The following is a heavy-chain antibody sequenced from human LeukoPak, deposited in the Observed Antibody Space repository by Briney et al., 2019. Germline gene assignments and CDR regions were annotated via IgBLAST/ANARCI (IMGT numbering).Heavy chain of an antibody. CDR3: ARSNVGGIVVVVAANDY. CDR1: GFTFSSYS. CDR2: ISSSSSTI. V-gene: IGHV3-48*01. D-gene: IGHD2-15*01. J-gene: IGHJ4*02. Sequence: GSLRLSCAASGFTFSSYSMNWVRQAPGKGLEWVSYISSSSSTIYYADSVKGRFTISRDNARHSLYLQMNSLRAEDTAVYYCARSNVGGIVVVVAANDYWGQGTLVTVSS.